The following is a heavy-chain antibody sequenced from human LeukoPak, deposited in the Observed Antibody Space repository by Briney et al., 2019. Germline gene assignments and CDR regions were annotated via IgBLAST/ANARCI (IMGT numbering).Heavy chain of an antibody. CDR1: GGSFSGYY. J-gene: IGHJ4*02. CDR3: ARGEWALAYYFDY. D-gene: IGHD1-26*01. V-gene: IGHV4-34*01. CDR2: INHSGST. Sequence: SETLSLTCAVYGGSFSGYYWSWIRQPPGKGLEWIGEINHSGSTNYNPSLKSRVTISVDTSKNQFSLKLSSVTAAAPPVYYCARGEWALAYYFDYWGQGTLVTVSS.